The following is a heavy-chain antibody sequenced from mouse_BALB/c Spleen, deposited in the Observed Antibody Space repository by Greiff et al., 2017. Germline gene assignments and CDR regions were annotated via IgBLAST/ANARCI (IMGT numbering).Heavy chain of an antibody. CDR3: ARRPMITYAMDY. J-gene: IGHJ4*01. V-gene: IGHV5-6-2*01. D-gene: IGHD2-4*01. Sequence: EVMLVESGGGLVKLGGSLKLSCAASGFTFSSYYMSWVRQTPEKRLELVAAINSNGGSTYYPDTVKGRFTISRDNAKNTLYLQMSSLKSEDTALYYCARRPMITYAMDYWGQGTSVTVSS. CDR2: INSNGGST. CDR1: GFTFSSYY.